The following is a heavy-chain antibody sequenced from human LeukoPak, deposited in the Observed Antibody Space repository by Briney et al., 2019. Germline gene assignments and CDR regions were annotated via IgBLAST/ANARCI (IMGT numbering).Heavy chain of an antibody. D-gene: IGHD3-10*01. CDR1: GFTFRSYS. CDR2: ITSTSGDM. Sequence: GGSLRLSCAASGFTFRSYSMNWVRQAPGKGLEWVSFITSTSGDMLYADSVKGRFTISRDNAKNTLYLQMNSLRAEDTAVYFCARAAGHYFDYWGQGSLLTVSS. CDR3: ARAAGHYFDY. V-gene: IGHV3-21*06. J-gene: IGHJ4*02.